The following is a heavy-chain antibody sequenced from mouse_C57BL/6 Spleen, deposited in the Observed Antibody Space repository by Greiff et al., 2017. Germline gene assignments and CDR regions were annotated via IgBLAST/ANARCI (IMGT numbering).Heavy chain of an antibody. V-gene: IGHV1-74*01. D-gene: IGHD1-1*02. CDR1: GYTFTSYW. CDR3: AISRVEWYFDV. CDR2: IHPSDSDT. Sequence: QVQLKQPGAELVKPGASVKVSCKASGYTFTSYWMHWVKQRPGQGLEWIGRIHPSDSDTNYNQKFKGKATLTVDKSSSTAYMQLSSLTSEDSAVYYCAISRVEWYFDVWGTGTTVTVSS. J-gene: IGHJ1*03.